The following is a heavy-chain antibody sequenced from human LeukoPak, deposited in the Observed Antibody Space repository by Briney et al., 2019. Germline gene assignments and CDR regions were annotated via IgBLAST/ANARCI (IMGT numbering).Heavy chain of an antibody. J-gene: IGHJ6*02. D-gene: IGHD6-13*01. CDR1: GGSISSGGYY. V-gene: IGHV4-31*03. Sequence: PSETLSLTCTVSGGSISSGGYYWSWIRQHPGKGLGWIGYIYYSGSTYYNPSLKSRVTISVDTSKNQFSLKLSSVTAADTAVYYCARSLYSSSWYRYYYYGMDVWGQGTTVTVSS. CDR2: IYYSGST. CDR3: ARSLYSSSWYRYYYYGMDV.